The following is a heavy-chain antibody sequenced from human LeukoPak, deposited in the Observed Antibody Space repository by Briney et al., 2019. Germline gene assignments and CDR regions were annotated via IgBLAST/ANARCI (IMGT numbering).Heavy chain of an antibody. J-gene: IGHJ4*02. CDR3: ARPVRYESSGGYYFDD. CDR2: MFHSGST. CDR1: GVSISGYS. V-gene: IGHV4-59*08. D-gene: IGHD3-22*01. Sequence: SETLSLTCIVSGVSISGYSWSWIRQPPGKGLEWIGYMFHSGSTNYNPSLKSRVTISVDTSKNQFSLKLSSVTAADTAVYYCARPVRYESSGGYYFDDWGQGTLVTVSS.